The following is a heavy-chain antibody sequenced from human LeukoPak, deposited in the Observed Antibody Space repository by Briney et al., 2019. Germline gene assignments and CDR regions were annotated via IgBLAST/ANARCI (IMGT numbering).Heavy chain of an antibody. CDR3: ARVVAAAATGAFDI. Sequence: GGSLRLSCAASGFTFSSYSMNWVRQAPGKGLEWVSSISSSSSYIYYADSVKGRFTISRDNAKNSLYLQMNSLRAEDTALYYCARVVAAAATGAFDIWGQGTMVTVSS. D-gene: IGHD6-13*01. J-gene: IGHJ3*02. CDR1: GFTFSSYS. V-gene: IGHV3-21*04. CDR2: ISSSSSYI.